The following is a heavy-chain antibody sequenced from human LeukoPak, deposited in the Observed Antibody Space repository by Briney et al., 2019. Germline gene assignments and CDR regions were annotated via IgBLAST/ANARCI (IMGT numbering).Heavy chain of an antibody. Sequence: GGSLRLSCAASGFTFSSYAMSWVRQAPGKGLEWVSAISGSDGSTYYADSVKGRFTISRDNSKNTPYLQMNSLRAEETAVYYCAKERVNLGFYWGQGTLVTVSS. V-gene: IGHV3-23*01. CDR1: GFTFSSYA. D-gene: IGHD7-27*01. J-gene: IGHJ4*02. CDR2: ISGSDGST. CDR3: AKERVNLGFY.